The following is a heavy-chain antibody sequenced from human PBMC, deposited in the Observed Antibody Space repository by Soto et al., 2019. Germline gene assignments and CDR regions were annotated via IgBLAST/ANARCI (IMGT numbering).Heavy chain of an antibody. J-gene: IGHJ6*03. Sequence: SETLSLTCTVSGGSISSYYWSWIRQPPGKGLEWIGYIYYSGSTNYNPSLKSRVTISVDTSKNQFSLKLSSVTAADTAVYYCARSTGYYYMDVWGKGTTVTVS. CDR1: GGSISSYY. V-gene: IGHV4-59*08. D-gene: IGHD4-17*01. CDR3: ARSTGYYYMDV. CDR2: IYYSGST.